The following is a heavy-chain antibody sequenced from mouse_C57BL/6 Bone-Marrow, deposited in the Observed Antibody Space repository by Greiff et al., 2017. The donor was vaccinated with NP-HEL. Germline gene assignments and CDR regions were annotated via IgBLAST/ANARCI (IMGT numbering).Heavy chain of an antibody. CDR3: ARRVLGRDYFDY. Sequence: VQLQQSGAELVRPGSSVKLSCKASGYTFTSYWMHWVKQRPIQGLEWIGNIDPSDSETHYNQKFKDKATLTVDKSSSTAYMQLSSLTSEDSAVYYCARRVLGRDYFDYWGQGTTLTVSS. J-gene: IGHJ2*01. CDR2: IDPSDSET. D-gene: IGHD4-1*01. CDR1: GYTFTSYW. V-gene: IGHV1-52*01.